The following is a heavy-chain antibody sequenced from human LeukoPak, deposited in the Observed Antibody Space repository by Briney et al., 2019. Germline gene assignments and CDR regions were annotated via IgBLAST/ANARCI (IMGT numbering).Heavy chain of an antibody. CDR1: GFTFSSYE. D-gene: IGHD1-26*01. V-gene: IGHV3-48*03. Sequence: GGSLRLSCVVSGFTFSSYEMNWVRQAPGKGLEWVSYISSSDSTIYYADSVKGRFTISRDNAKNSLYLQMNSLRAEDTAVYYCARGDPRVGATDYWGQGTLVTVSS. CDR3: ARGDPRVGATDY. CDR2: ISSSDSTI. J-gene: IGHJ4*02.